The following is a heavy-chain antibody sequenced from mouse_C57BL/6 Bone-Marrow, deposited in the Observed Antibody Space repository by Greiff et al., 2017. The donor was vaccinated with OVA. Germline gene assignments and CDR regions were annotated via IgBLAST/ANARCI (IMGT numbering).Heavy chain of an antibody. J-gene: IGHJ2*01. V-gene: IGHV5-6*01. Sequence: EVNVVESGGDLVKPGGSLKLSCAASGFTFSSYGMSWVRQTPDKRLEWVATISSGGSYTYYPDSVKGRFTISRDNAKNTLYLQMSSLKSEDTAMYYCAREGATTVVATDFDYWGQGTTLTVSS. CDR1: GFTFSSYG. CDR3: AREGATTVVATDFDY. CDR2: ISSGGSYT. D-gene: IGHD1-1*01.